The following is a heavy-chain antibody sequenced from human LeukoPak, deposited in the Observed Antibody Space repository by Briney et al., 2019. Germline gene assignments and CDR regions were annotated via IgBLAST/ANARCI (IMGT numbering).Heavy chain of an antibody. Sequence: GGSLRLSCAASGFTFSRFWMSWVRQAPGKGLEYVALIKQGGSEIYHMDSVKGRFTISRDDSTNTLYLQINSLRVEETALYYCARERESESESEGDYWGQGTLVTVSS. J-gene: IGHJ4*02. D-gene: IGHD1-14*01. CDR3: ARERESESESEGDY. V-gene: IGHV3-7*01. CDR2: IKQGGSEI. CDR1: GFTFSRFW.